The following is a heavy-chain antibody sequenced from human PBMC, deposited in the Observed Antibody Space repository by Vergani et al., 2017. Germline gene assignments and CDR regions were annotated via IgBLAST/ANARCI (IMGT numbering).Heavy chain of an antibody. V-gene: IGHV3-48*01. D-gene: IGHD6-13*01. J-gene: IGHJ4*02. Sequence: EVQLVESGGGLVQPGGSLRLSCAASGFTFSSYSMNWVRQAPGKGLEWVSYISSSSSTIYYADSVKGRFTISRDNAKNTLYLQMNSLRAEDTAVYYCAKDSLGGIAAAGRPVPPDYWGQGTLVTVSS. CDR3: AKDSLGGIAAAGRPVPPDY. CDR1: GFTFSSYS. CDR2: ISSSSSTI.